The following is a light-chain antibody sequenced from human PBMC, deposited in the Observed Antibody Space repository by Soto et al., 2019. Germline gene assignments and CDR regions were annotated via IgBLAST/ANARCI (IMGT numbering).Light chain of an antibody. Sequence: DIQMTQSPSSLSASVGDRVTITCQASQDISKYLNWYQQKSGKAPKLLIYDASNLEPGVPSRFSGSGSGTVFAFTISSLQPEDIATYYCQQYDNRLWTLTFGRGTTVEIK. CDR3: QQYDNRLWTLT. V-gene: IGKV1-33*01. CDR2: DAS. J-gene: IGKJ4*01. CDR1: QDISKY.